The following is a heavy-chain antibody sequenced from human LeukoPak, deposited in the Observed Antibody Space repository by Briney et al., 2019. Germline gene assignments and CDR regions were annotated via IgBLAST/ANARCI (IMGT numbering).Heavy chain of an antibody. D-gene: IGHD5-18*01. V-gene: IGHV3-23*01. CDR3: ARDLSGVAGYTYGRGIDY. J-gene: IGHJ4*02. CDR1: GFTFSSYG. CDR2: ISGSGGST. Sequence: GGSLRLSCAASGFTFSSYGMSWVRQAPGKGLEWVSAISGSGGSTYYADSVKGRFTISRDNSKNTLYLQMNSLRAEDTAVYYCARDLSGVAGYTYGRGIDYWGQGTLVTVSS.